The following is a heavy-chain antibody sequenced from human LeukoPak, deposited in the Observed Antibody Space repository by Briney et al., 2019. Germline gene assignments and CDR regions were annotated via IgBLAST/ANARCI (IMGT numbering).Heavy chain of an antibody. Sequence: GGSLRLSCAVSGFTFSSYGMHWVRQAPGKGLEWMAVISYDGTNKYYADSVKGRFTISRDNSKNTLYLQMNSLRAEDTAVYYCARVLWFGGIYYFDYWGQGTLVTVSS. D-gene: IGHD3-10*01. CDR1: GFTFSSYG. J-gene: IGHJ4*02. CDR2: ISYDGTNK. V-gene: IGHV3-30*03. CDR3: ARVLWFGGIYYFDY.